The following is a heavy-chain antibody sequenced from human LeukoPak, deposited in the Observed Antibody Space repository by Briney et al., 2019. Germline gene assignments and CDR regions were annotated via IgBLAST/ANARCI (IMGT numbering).Heavy chain of an antibody. CDR3: ARDQGANWGLDY. J-gene: IGHJ4*02. V-gene: IGHV1-2*06. D-gene: IGHD7-27*01. CDR1: GYTFTGYY. Sequence: ASVKVSCKASGYTFTGYYMHWVRQAPGQGLEWMGRINPNSGGTNYAQKFQGRVTMTRDTSTSTAYMELSRLRSDDTAVYYCARDQGANWGLDYWGQGTLVTVSS. CDR2: INPNSGGT.